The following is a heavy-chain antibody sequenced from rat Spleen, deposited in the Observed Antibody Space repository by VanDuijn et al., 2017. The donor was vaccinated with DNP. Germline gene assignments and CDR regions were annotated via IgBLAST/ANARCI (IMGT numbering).Heavy chain of an antibody. CDR3: ATGSYYYYSSNPRDWFAY. CDR2: ISTGGANT. V-gene: IGHV5S13*01. CDR1: GFTFNNYG. J-gene: IGHJ3*01. Sequence: EVQLVESGGGLVQPGRSLKLSCAASGFTFNNYGMAWVRQAPTKGLEWVASISTGGANTFYRDSVKGRFTISRDNANNTQYLQMDSLRSEDTATYYCATGSYYYYSSNPRDWFAYWGQGIVVTVSS. D-gene: IGHD1-2*01.